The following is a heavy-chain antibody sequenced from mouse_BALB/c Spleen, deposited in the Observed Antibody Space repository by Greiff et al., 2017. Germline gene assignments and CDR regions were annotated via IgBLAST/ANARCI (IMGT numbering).Heavy chain of an antibody. CDR3: ARDYYGYDDAMDY. D-gene: IGHD2-2*01. V-gene: IGHV1-87*01. CDR2: IYPGDGDT. J-gene: IGHJ4*01. CDR1: GYTFTSYW. Sequence: VQLQQSGAELARPGASVKLSCKASGYTFTSYWMQWVKQRPGQGLEWIGAIYPGDGDTRYTQKFKGKATLTADKSSSTAYMQLSSLASEDSAVYYCARDYYGYDDAMDYWGQGTSVTVSS.